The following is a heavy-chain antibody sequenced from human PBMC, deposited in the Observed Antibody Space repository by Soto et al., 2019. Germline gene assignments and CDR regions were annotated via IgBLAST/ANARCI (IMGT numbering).Heavy chain of an antibody. J-gene: IGHJ5*02. D-gene: IGHD2-2*01. CDR1: GYIFMNFA. V-gene: IGHV1-3*01. CDR2: INAGNGKT. CDR3: WRVPRYSFEILQVPAVMFEDWFEP. Sequence: QAQLVQSGAEVRKPGASVKVSCKASGYIFMNFALHWVRQAPGQRFEWMGWINAGNGKTEYSQKFQGRITIIRDTSASTAYMELSDLRSEDTAVYFCWRVPRYSFEILQVPAVMFEDWFEPWGQGTLVTVSS.